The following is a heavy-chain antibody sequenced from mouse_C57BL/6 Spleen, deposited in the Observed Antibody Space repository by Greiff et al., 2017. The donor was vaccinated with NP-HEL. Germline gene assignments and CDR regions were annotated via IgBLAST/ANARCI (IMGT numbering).Heavy chain of an antibody. CDR3: ARAPITTPHYFDY. Sequence: EVKVEESGPGLVKPSQSLSLTCSVTGYSITSGYYWNWIRQFPGNKLEWMGYISYDGSNNYNPSLKNRISITRDTSKNQFFLKLNSVTTEDTATYYCARAPITTPHYFDYWGQGTTLTVSS. CDR2: ISYDGSN. CDR1: GYSITSGYY. D-gene: IGHD1-1*01. V-gene: IGHV3-6*01. J-gene: IGHJ2*01.